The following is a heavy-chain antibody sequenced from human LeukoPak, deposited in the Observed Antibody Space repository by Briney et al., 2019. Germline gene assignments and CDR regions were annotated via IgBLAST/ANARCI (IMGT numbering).Heavy chain of an antibody. CDR3: ARVGDDSSGYYLSLMDF. J-gene: IGHJ4*02. CDR2: FFQSGST. V-gene: IGHV4-38-2*02. Sequence: PSETLSLTCTVSGYYISRGYYWGWIRQPPGKGLEWIGSFFQSGSTYYNPSLKSRVTISVDTSKNQFSLKLTSVTAADTAVYYCARVGDDSSGYYLSLMDFWGQGTLVTVSS. D-gene: IGHD3-22*01. CDR1: GYYISRGYY.